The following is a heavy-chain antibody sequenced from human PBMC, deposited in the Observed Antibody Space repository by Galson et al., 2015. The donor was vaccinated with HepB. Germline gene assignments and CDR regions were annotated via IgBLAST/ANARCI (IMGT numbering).Heavy chain of an antibody. CDR1: GYTFTSYG. CDR2: ISAYNGNT. Sequence: SVKVSCKASGYTFTSYGISWVRQAPGQGLEWMGWISAYNGNTNYAQKLQGRVTMTTDTSTNTAYMELRSLRSDDTAVYYCARVPLRYFDWLPYPYIYGMDVWGQGTTVTVSS. CDR3: ARVPLRYFDWLPYPYIYGMDV. J-gene: IGHJ6*02. V-gene: IGHV1-18*01. D-gene: IGHD3-9*01.